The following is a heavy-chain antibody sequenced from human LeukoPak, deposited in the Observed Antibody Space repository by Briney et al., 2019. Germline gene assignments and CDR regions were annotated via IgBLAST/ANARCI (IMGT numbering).Heavy chain of an antibody. CDR3: ARGPGACSGGSCYPLFDY. V-gene: IGHV4-34*01. CDR2: INHSGST. J-gene: IGHJ4*02. D-gene: IGHD2-15*01. Sequence: SETLSLTCAVYGGSFSGYYWSWIRQPPGKGLEWIGEINHSGSTNYNPSLKSRVTISVDTSKNQFSLKLSSVTAAGTAVYYCARGPGACSGGSCYPLFDYWGQGTLVTVSS. CDR1: GGSFSGYY.